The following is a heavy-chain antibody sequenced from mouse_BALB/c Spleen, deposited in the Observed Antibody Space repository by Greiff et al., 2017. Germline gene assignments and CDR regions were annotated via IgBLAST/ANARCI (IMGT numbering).Heavy chain of an antibody. D-gene: IGHD2-1*01. CDR3: TRDYGNYGYFDV. CDR2: IDPETGGT. Sequence: QVQLKESGAELVRPGASVTLSCKASGYTFTDYEMHWVKQTPVHGLEWIGAIDPETGGTAYNQKFKGKATLTADKSSSTAYMELRSLTSEDSAVYYCTRDYGNYGYFDVWGAGSTVTVSS. V-gene: IGHV1-15*01. CDR1: GYTFTDYE. J-gene: IGHJ1*01.